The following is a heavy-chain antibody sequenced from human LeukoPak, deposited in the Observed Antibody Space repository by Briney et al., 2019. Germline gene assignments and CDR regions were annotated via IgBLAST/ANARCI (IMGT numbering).Heavy chain of an antibody. Sequence: GGSLRLSCAASGFTFSDYYMSWIRQAPGKGLEWVSSISSSSSYIYYADSVKGRFTISRDNAKNSLYLQMNSLRAEDTAVYYCARQSIVVVPAAQSFDYWGQGTLVTVSS. CDR1: GFTFSDYY. J-gene: IGHJ4*02. CDR2: ISSSSSYI. D-gene: IGHD2-2*01. CDR3: ARQSIVVVPAAQSFDY. V-gene: IGHV3-11*06.